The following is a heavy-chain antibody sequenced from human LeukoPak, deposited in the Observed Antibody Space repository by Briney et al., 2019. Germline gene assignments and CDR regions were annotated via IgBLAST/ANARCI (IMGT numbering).Heavy chain of an antibody. CDR1: GGSFSGYY. CDR3: ARLLGGSGSYPGY. V-gene: IGHV4-34*01. Sequence: PSETLSLTCAVYGGSFSGYYWSWIRQPPGKGLEWIGEINHSGSTNYNPSLKSRVTISVDTSKNQFSLKLSSVTAADTAVYYCARLLGGSGSYPGYWGQGTLVTVSS. J-gene: IGHJ4*02. D-gene: IGHD3-10*01. CDR2: INHSGST.